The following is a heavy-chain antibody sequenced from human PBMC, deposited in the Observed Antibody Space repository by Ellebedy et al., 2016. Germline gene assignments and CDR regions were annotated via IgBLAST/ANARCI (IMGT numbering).Heavy chain of an antibody. CDR3: ARPGYSDGY. Sequence: SETLSLTXTVSGGSTSSSSYYWGWIRQPPGKGLEWIGSIYYSGSTYYNPSLKSRVTISVDTSKNQFSLKLSSVTAADTAVYYCARPGYSDGYWGQGTLVTVSS. J-gene: IGHJ4*02. CDR1: GGSTSSSSYY. D-gene: IGHD5-18*01. CDR2: IYYSGST. V-gene: IGHV4-39*01.